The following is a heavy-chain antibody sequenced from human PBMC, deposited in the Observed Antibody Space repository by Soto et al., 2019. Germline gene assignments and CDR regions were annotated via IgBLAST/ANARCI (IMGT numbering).Heavy chain of an antibody. Sequence: PSETLSLTCAVSGFSISSGYFWGWIRQPPGKGPEWLGSIYRSGTTYYNPSVKGRVTISVDTSKNQFSLKMSSVTAADTAVYYCARDSSGYYWFDPWGQGTLVTVSS. V-gene: IGHV4-38-2*02. J-gene: IGHJ5*02. CDR2: IYRSGTT. CDR3: ARDSSGYYWFDP. CDR1: GFSISSGYF. D-gene: IGHD3-22*01.